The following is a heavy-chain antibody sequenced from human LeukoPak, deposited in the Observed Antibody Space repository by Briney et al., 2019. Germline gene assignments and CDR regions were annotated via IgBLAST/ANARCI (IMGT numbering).Heavy chain of an antibody. D-gene: IGHD5-24*01. CDR2: ISAYNGNT. J-gene: IGHJ4*02. CDR1: GYTFTGYH. V-gene: IGHV1-18*04. Sequence: GASVKVSCKAPGYTFTGYHMHWVRQAPGQGLEWMGWISAYNGNTNYAQNLQGRVTMTTDTSTSTAYMELRSLRSDDTAMYYCARMEMATAIFDYWGQGTLVTVSS. CDR3: ARMEMATAIFDY.